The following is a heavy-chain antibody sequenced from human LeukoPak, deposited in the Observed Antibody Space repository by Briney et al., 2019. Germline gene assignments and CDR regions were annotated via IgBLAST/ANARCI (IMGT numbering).Heavy chain of an antibody. Sequence: GGSLRLSCVDSTLSVGGSFVSWVRRAPGKGLEWVSVIYSGGSVYSADSVKGRFTISRDYSDNTVYLQMNSPRVEDTAVYYCARGLGTNYGGYCTGGGCPVYWGQGTLVTVSS. D-gene: IGHD2-8*02. CDR3: ARGLGTNYGGYCTGGGCPVY. CDR2: IYSGGSV. CDR1: TLSVGGSF. J-gene: IGHJ4*02. V-gene: IGHV3-66*01.